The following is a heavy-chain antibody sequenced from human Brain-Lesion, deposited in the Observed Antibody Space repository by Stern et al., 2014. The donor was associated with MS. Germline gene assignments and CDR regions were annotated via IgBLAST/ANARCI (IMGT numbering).Heavy chain of an antibody. Sequence: QLVQSGAEVKKPGASVKVSCKASGYTFTGYYMNWVRQAPGQGLEWLGWINPKSGGPNNAQKFHGCGTLTLDTSIKTASLALSRLRSDDTAVYYCATYYYDSTGYNDFWGQGTLVTVSS. J-gene: IGHJ4*02. CDR2: INPKSGGP. CDR1: GYTFTGYY. D-gene: IGHD3-22*01. V-gene: IGHV1-2*04. CDR3: ATYYYDSTGYNDF.